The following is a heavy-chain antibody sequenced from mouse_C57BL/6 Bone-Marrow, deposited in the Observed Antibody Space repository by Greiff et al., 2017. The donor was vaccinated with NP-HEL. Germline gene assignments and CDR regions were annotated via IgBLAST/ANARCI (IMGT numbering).Heavy chain of an antibody. CDR1: GYTFTSYG. J-gene: IGHJ4*01. Sequence: QVQLQQSGAELARPGASVKLSCKASGYTFTSYGISWVKQRTGQGLEWIGEIYPRSGNTYYNEKFKGKATLTADKSTSTAYMELRSLTSEDSAVYICARYRYHSNHVGAMDYWGQGTSVTVTS. D-gene: IGHD2-5*01. CDR3: ARYRYHSNHVGAMDY. V-gene: IGHV1-81*01. CDR2: IYPRSGNT.